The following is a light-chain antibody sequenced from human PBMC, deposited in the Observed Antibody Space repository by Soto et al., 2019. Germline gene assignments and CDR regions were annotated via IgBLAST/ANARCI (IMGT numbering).Light chain of an antibody. CDR2: EVV. CDR3: CSYAGSSMFV. J-gene: IGLJ2*01. CDR1: SIDVRPYNL. Sequence: QSVLTQPASVSGSPGQSITISCTGSSIDVRPYNLVSWYQHHPGKAPKLMISEVVKRPSGVSNRFSGSKSGNTASLTISGLQAEDDADYYCCSYAGSSMFVFGGGTQLTVL. V-gene: IGLV2-23*02.